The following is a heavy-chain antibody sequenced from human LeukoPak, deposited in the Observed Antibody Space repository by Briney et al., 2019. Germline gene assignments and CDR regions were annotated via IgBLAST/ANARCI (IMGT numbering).Heavy chain of an antibody. CDR3: TTSSYCEKNVCQTYFDF. D-gene: IGHD2-21*01. Sequence: PGGSLRLSCAASGFTFSNYGMHWVRQAPGKGLEWVAFIRFDGTSKFYADSVKARFTISRDNSQNTLYLQMSSLKTEDTAVYYCTTSSYCEKNVCQTYFDFWGQGTLVTVSS. J-gene: IGHJ4*02. CDR1: GFTFSNYG. V-gene: IGHV3-30*02. CDR2: IRFDGTSK.